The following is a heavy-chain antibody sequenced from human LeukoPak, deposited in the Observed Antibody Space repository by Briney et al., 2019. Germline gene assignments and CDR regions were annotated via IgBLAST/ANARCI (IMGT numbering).Heavy chain of an antibody. J-gene: IGHJ4*02. CDR1: GGSFSGYY. CDR2: INHSGST. V-gene: IGHV4-34*01. CDR3: ARGRGDLTAYYYFDY. Sequence: SETLSLTCAVYGGSFSGYYWSWIRQPPGKGLEWIGEINHSGSTNYNPSLKSRVTISVDTSKNQSSLKLSSVTAADTAVYYCARGRGDLTAYYYFDYWGQGTLVTVSS. D-gene: IGHD3-9*01.